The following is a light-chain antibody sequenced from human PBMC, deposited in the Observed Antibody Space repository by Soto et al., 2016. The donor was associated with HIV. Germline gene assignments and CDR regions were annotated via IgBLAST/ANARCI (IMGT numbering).Light chain of an antibody. CDR2: KAS. Sequence: DIQMTQSPSTLSASVGDRVTITCRASQSISSWVAWYQQKPGKAPNLLIYKASNLENGVPSRFSGGGSGTEFTLTISSLQPDGFATYYCQQYQTEEGTFGQGTTVE. J-gene: IGKJ1*01. CDR3: QQYQTEEGT. V-gene: IGKV1-5*03. CDR1: QSISSW.